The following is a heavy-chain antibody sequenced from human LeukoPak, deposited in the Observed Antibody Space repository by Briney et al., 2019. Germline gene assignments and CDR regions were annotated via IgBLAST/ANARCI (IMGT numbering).Heavy chain of an antibody. CDR3: ARDSLGADYGDYDFDY. CDR2: IKQDGSEK. V-gene: IGHV3-7*01. CDR1: GFTFRTYA. J-gene: IGHJ4*02. Sequence: PGGSLRLSCAASGFTFRTYAMNWVRQAPGEGLEWVANIKQDGSEKYYVDSVKGRFTISRDNAKNSLYLQMNSLRAEDTAVYYCARDSLGADYGDYDFDYWGQGTLVTVSS. D-gene: IGHD4-17*01.